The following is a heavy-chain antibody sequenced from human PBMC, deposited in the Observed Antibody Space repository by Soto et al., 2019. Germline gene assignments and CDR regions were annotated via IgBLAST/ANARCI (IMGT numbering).Heavy chain of an antibody. Sequence: QVQLVQSGTEMKRPGASVKVACKASGYTFTTYGISWVRQAPGQGLEWMGWISAYSGNTNFAQKLQGRVTMTTDTSTTTAYMELRSLRSDDTAVYYCARDHTSSGWFGGHDYWGQGTLVTVSS. D-gene: IGHD6-19*01. CDR1: GYTFTTYG. CDR3: ARDHTSSGWFGGHDY. V-gene: IGHV1-18*01. J-gene: IGHJ4*02. CDR2: ISAYSGNT.